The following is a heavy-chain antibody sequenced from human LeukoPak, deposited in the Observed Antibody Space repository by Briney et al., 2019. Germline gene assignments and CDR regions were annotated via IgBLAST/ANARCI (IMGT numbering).Heavy chain of an antibody. V-gene: IGHV4-59*08. D-gene: IGHD3-10*01. CDR1: GGSISGYY. CDR3: ARHYGP. CDR2: IYYTGST. J-gene: IGHJ5*02. Sequence: SETLSLTCTVSGGSISGYYWSWIRQPLGERLEWIGHIYYTGSTTYNPSLKSRVTISVDTSKNQFSLKLNSVTAADTAVYYCARHYGPWGQGTLVTVSS.